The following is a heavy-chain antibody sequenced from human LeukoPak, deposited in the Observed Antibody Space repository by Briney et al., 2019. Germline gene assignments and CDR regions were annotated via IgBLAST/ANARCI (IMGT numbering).Heavy chain of an antibody. V-gene: IGHV3-30*18. CDR3: AKDLYSYGPDY. Sequence: GGSLRLSCAASGFTFSSYGVHWVRQAPGKGLEWFAVISYDGSNKYYADSVKGRFTISRDNSKNTLYLQMNSLRAGDTAVYYCAKDLYSYGPDYWGQGTLVTVSS. CDR2: ISYDGSNK. D-gene: IGHD5-18*01. J-gene: IGHJ4*02. CDR1: GFTFSSYG.